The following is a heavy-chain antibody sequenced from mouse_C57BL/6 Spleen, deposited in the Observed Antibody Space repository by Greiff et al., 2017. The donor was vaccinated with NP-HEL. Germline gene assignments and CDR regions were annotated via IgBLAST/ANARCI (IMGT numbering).Heavy chain of an antibody. CDR3: ARDYYGSSPYFDV. Sequence: QVQLQQSGAELARPGASVKMSCKASGYTFTSYTMHWVKQRPGQGLEWIGYINPSSGYTKYNQKFKDKATLTADKSSSTAYMQLRSLTSEDSAVYYCARDYYGSSPYFDVWGTGTTVTVSS. V-gene: IGHV1-4*01. D-gene: IGHD1-1*01. CDR1: GYTFTSYT. J-gene: IGHJ1*03. CDR2: INPSSGYT.